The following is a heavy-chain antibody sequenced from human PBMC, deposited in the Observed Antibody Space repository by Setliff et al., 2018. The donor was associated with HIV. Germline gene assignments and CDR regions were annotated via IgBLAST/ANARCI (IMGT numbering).Heavy chain of an antibody. CDR2: IDPSDSYT. J-gene: IGHJ6*02. V-gene: IGHV5-10-1*01. CDR1: GYSFTTYW. CDR3: AGGYEMPEFSYGVDV. D-gene: IGHD5-12*01. Sequence: GESLTISCKGSGYSFTTYWISWVRQMPGKGLEWMGRIDPSDSYTDYNPSSQGHVSISVDKSISTAYLQWSGLKASDTAIYYCAGGYEMPEFSYGVDVWGQGTTVTVSS.